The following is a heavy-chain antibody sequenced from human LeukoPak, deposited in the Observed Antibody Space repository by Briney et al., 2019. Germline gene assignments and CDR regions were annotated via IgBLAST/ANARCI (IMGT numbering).Heavy chain of an antibody. Sequence: GGSLRLSCEASGFPFSTYAMAWVRQAPGKGLEWVSLITGSGISAYYADSVRGRFSISRGNSKNTVYLQLNSLRAEDTAVYYCAKDLPALEYWGQGTLVTVSS. J-gene: IGHJ4*02. CDR1: GFPFSTYA. V-gene: IGHV3-23*01. CDR3: AKDLPALEY. D-gene: IGHD2-2*01. CDR2: ITGSGISA.